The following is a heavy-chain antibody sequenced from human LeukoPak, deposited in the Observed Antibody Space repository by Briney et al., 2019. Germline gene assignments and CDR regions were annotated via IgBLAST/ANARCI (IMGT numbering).Heavy chain of an antibody. J-gene: IGHJ4*02. CDR2: IFYTGNT. V-gene: IGHV4-39*01. CDR1: GGSISSRNHY. CDR3: SRHVNTFDY. Sequence: SETLSLACSVSGGSISSRNHYWGWIRQPPGKGLEWIGSIFYTGNTYYNPSLRSRVTMSVDTSKNHFSLNLSSVTAADMAVYYCSRHVNTFDYWGQGALVTVSS.